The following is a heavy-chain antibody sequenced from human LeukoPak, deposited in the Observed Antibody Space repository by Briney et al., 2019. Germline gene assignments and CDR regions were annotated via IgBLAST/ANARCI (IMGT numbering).Heavy chain of an antibody. CDR2: ISYDGSNK. V-gene: IGHV3-30*18. CDR1: GFTFSSYG. CDR3: AKAWVRGVVSGMDV. D-gene: IGHD3-10*01. J-gene: IGHJ6*04. Sequence: PGRSLRLSCAASGFTFSSYGMHWVRQAPGKGLEWVAVISYDGSNKYYADSVKGRFTISRDNSKNTLYLQMNSLRAEDTAVYYCAKAWVRGVVSGMDVWGKGTTVTVSS.